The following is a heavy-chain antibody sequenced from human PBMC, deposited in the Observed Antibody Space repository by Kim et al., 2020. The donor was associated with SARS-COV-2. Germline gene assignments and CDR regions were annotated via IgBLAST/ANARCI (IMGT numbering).Heavy chain of an antibody. CDR3: VSNQLPTNWNGPPHHYHY. V-gene: IGHV1-69*13. D-gene: IGHD1-1*01. J-gene: IGHJ4*01. CDR1: GGTFTTNA. CDR2: VIPIFATP. Sequence: SVKVSCKASGGTFTTNAISWVRQAPGQGLEWLGGVIPIFATPIYAQKFQGRGTITAGEGTTTASMELSGRRSDDTAVHYCVSNQLPTNWNGPPHHYHY.